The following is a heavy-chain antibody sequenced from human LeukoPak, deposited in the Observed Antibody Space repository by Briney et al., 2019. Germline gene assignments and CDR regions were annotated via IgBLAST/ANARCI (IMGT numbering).Heavy chain of an antibody. J-gene: IGHJ6*04. V-gene: IGHV3-48*03. D-gene: IGHD3-10*02. Sequence: GGSLRLSCAASGFTLSSYEMNWVRQAPGEGLEWVSYISSSGSTIYYADSVKGRFTISRDNAKNSLYLQMNSLRAEDTAVYYCARDVFEYYYYGMDVWGKGTTVTVSS. CDR1: GFTLSSYE. CDR2: ISSSGSTI. CDR3: ARDVFEYYYYGMDV.